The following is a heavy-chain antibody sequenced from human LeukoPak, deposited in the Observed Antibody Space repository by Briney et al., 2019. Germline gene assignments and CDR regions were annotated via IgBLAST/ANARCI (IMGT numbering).Heavy chain of an antibody. J-gene: IGHJ4*02. CDR3: ARGVAAGTYYFDY. V-gene: IGHV3-23*01. Sequence: GGSLRLSCAASGFTFSSYAMSWVRQAPGKGLEWVSAISGSGGSTYYADSVKGRFTISRDNSKNTLYLQMNSLRAEDTAVYYCARGVAAGTYYFDYWGQGTLVTVSS. CDR1: GFTFSSYA. D-gene: IGHD6-13*01. CDR2: ISGSGGST.